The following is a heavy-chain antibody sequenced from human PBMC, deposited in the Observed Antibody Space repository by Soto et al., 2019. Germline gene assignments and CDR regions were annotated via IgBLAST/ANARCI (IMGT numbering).Heavy chain of an antibody. CDR3: ARDNDRQQLGGNYYYMFDV. D-gene: IGHD1-1*01. CDR2: TMPAFSTP. CDR1: GGTFATFP. J-gene: IGHJ6*02. V-gene: IGHV1-69*12. Sequence: QVQLVQSGAEVKKPGSSVKVSCKSSGGTFATFPLSWVGQAPGQGLEWVGGTMPAFSTPDYAQKFQGRVTITADESTTTTYLELTGLRADDTAVYYCARDNDRQQLGGNYYYMFDVWGQGTAITVSS.